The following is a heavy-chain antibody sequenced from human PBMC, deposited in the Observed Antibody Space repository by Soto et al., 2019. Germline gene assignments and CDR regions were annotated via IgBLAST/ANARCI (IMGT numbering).Heavy chain of an antibody. CDR1: GGSISSGGYS. V-gene: IGHV4-30-2*01. CDR3: AAGGGLPRYY. CDR2: IYHSGST. Sequence: QLQLQESGSGLVKPSQTLSLTCAVSGGSISSGGYSWSWIRQPPGKGLEWIGYIYHSGSTYYNPSLRSRGTISVDRSKNQFSRKLSSVTAADTAVYYCAAGGGLPRYYWGQGTPVTVSS. D-gene: IGHD5-12*01. J-gene: IGHJ4*02.